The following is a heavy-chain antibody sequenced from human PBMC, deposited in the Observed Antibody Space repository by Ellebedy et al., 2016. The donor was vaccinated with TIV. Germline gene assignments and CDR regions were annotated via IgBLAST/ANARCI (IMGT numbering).Heavy chain of an antibody. Sequence: MPSETLSLTCTVSGGSLRSSSSYWGFHRQPPCKGLEWIGSIYYSGSTYYNPSLKSRVTISVDTSKNQFSLKLSSVTAADTAVYYCARQGHSSGWYVGEYYFDYWGQGTLVTVSS. CDR1: GGSLRSSSSY. J-gene: IGHJ4*02. CDR3: ARQGHSSGWYVGEYYFDY. CDR2: IYYSGST. D-gene: IGHD6-19*01. V-gene: IGHV4-39*01.